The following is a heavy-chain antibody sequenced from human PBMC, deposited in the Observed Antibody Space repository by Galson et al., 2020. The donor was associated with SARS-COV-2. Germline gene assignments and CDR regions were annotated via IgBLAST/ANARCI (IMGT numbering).Heavy chain of an antibody. Sequence: GGSLRLSCAASGFTFSDYYMTWIRQAPGKGLEWVSYISSGGSTIYYADSVKGRFTISRDNTQNSLFLQMNSLRAEDTAVYYCARAGSSEVGYWGQGTRVTVSS. CDR3: ARAGSSEVGY. J-gene: IGHJ4*02. D-gene: IGHD1-26*01. CDR2: ISSGGSTI. CDR1: GFTFSDYY. V-gene: IGHV3-11*01.